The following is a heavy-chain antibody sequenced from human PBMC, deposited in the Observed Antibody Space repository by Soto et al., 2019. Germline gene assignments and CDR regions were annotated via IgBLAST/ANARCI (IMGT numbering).Heavy chain of an antibody. CDR3: AKDGADGSVLDV. J-gene: IGHJ6*02. CDR2: ISSGSEYI. D-gene: IGHD6-13*01. V-gene: IGHV3-21*02. Sequence: EVQLVESGGGLVTPGGSLRLSCAASGFTFSTTGMNWVRQAPGKGLEGVSSISSGSEYIFHADSVKGRITTSRDNAKNSVYLQTNNMRVEDAAVYYCAKDGADGSVLDVWGQGTTVTVSS. CDR1: GFTFSTTG.